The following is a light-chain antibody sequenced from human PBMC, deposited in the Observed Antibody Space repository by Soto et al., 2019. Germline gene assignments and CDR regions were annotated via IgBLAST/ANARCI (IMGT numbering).Light chain of an antibody. CDR3: QQYYHWPRT. V-gene: IGKV3D-15*01. CDR1: QSVNSN. CDR2: GAS. Sequence: EVAVTQSPAILSVSPGETVTLSCRASQSVNSNLAWFQQKPGQAPRLLIHGASIRATDIPARFSGSGSGTDFTLTITSLQSEDFAVYYCQQYYHWPRTFGQGTKVEIK. J-gene: IGKJ1*01.